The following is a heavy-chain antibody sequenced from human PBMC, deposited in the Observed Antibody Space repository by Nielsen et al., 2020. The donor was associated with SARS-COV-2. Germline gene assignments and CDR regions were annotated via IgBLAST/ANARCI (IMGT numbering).Heavy chain of an antibody. Sequence: GGSLRLSCATSGITFSSYSMSWVRQAPGKGLEWISGISASGGTTNYADSVKGRFTISRDNSKNMVYLQMKSLRAEDTAVYYCAKEDWHFDYWGQGTLVTVSS. J-gene: IGHJ4*02. CDR1: GITFSSYS. V-gene: IGHV3-23*01. D-gene: IGHD3/OR15-3a*01. CDR3: AKEDWHFDY. CDR2: ISASGGTT.